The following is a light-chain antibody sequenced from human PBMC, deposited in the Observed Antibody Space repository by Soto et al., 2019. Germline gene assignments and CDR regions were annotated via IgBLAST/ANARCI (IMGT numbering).Light chain of an antibody. J-gene: IGKJ1*01. Sequence: DIQMTQSPSSLSASVGDRVTITCRASQSISSYLNWYQQKPGKAPKLLIYAASRLQSGVPSRFSGSRSGTDFTPTISSLQPEDFATYYCQQSYSTPWTFGQGTKVEIK. CDR2: AAS. CDR1: QSISSY. CDR3: QQSYSTPWT. V-gene: IGKV1-39*01.